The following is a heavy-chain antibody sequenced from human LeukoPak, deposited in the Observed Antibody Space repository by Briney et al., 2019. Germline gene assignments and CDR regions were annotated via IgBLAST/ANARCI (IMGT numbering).Heavy chain of an antibody. CDR2: SNGANGNT. V-gene: IGHV1-3*02. Sequence: GASVKVSCKASGYTFTNYAIHWVRQAPGRRLEWMGWSNGANGNTEYSPAFQGRVSITRDTSASTAYMELSSLSSEDMAIYYCARGIHSGAWLNDYWGQGTLVTVS. CDR1: GYTFTNYA. D-gene: IGHD6-25*01. CDR3: ARGIHSGAWLNDY. J-gene: IGHJ4*02.